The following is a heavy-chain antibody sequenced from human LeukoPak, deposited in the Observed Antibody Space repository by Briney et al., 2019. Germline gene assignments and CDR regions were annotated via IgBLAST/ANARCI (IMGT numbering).Heavy chain of an antibody. D-gene: IGHD2-2*01. CDR1: GGSFSGYY. V-gene: IGHV4-34*01. Sequence: SETLSLTCAVYGGSFSGYYWSWIRQPPGKGLEWIGEINHSRSTNYNPSLKSRVTISVDTSKNQFSLKLSSVTAADTAVYYCARGLGYCSSTSCYDAEYFQHWGQGTLVTVSS. J-gene: IGHJ1*01. CDR3: ARGLGYCSSTSCYDAEYFQH. CDR2: INHSRST.